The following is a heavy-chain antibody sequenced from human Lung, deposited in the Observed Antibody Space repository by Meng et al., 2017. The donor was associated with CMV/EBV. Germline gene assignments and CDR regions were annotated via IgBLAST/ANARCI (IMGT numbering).Heavy chain of an antibody. CDR2: IKEDGSEK. V-gene: IGHV3-7*01. CDR3: ARGYCSDDRCYGAPEF. CDR1: GFTFSSYW. Sequence: GGSLRLSCAASGFTFSSYWMNWVRQAPGKGLEWVANIKEDGSEKHYVASVKGRFTISRDNAKNSLFLQMNSLRAEDTAVYQCARGYCSDDRCYGAPEFWGQGTLVTVSS. J-gene: IGHJ4*02. D-gene: IGHD2-15*01.